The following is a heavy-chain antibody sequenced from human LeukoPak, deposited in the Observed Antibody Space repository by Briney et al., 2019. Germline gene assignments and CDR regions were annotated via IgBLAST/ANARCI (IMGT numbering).Heavy chain of an antibody. CDR2: INPNINGT. CDR3: ASGDYYDSSGYAEGY. J-gene: IGHJ4*02. V-gene: IGHV1-2*02. D-gene: IGHD3-22*01. CDR1: GYIFTDYY. Sequence: GASVKVSCKASGYIFTDYYMHWVRQAPGQELGWMGWINPNINGTNYAQKFQGRVTMTGDTSISTAYMELSRLRSDDTAVYYCASGDYYDSSGYAEGYWGQGTLVTVSS.